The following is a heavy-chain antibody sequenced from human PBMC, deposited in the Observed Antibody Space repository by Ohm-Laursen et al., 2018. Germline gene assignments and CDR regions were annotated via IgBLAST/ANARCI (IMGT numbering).Heavy chain of an antibody. V-gene: IGHV4-59*08. D-gene: IGHD3-10*01. CDR3: ARHDDYYGSGSYYNNWFDP. J-gene: IGHJ5*02. CDR2: ICYSGST. Sequence: SETLSLTCTVSGGSISSYYWSWIRQPPGKGLEWIGYICYSGSTNYNPSLKSRVTISVDTSKNHFSLKLSSVTAADTAVYYCARHDDYYGSGSYYNNWFDPWGQGTLVTVSS. CDR1: GGSISSYY.